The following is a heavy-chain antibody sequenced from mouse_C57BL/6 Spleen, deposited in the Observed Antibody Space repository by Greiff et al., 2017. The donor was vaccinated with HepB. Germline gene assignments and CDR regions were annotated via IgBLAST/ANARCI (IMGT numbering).Heavy chain of an antibody. J-gene: IGHJ3*01. D-gene: IGHD3-2*02. V-gene: IGHV1-7*01. CDR3: ARILDSSGSWFAY. Sequence: VQLQQSGAELAKPGASVKLSCKASGYTFTSYWMHWVKQRPGQGLEWIGYINPSSGYTKYNQKFKDKATLTADKSSSTAYMQLSSLTYEDSAVYYCARILDSSGSWFAYWGQGTLVTVSA. CDR1: GYTFTSYW. CDR2: INPSSGYT.